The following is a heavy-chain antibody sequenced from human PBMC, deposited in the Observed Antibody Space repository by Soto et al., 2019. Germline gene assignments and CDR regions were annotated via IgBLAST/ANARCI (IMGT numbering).Heavy chain of an antibody. V-gene: IGHV4-61*01. CDR2: IYYSGST. CDR1: GGSVSSGSYY. D-gene: IGHD3-3*01. CDR3: ARADTLFGVVTEFDY. J-gene: IGHJ4*02. Sequence: SETLSLTCTVSGGSVSSGSYYWSWIRQPPGKGLEWIGYIYYSGSTNYNPSLKSRVTISVDTSKNQFSLKLSSVTAADTAVYYCARADTLFGVVTEFDYWGQGTLVTVSS.